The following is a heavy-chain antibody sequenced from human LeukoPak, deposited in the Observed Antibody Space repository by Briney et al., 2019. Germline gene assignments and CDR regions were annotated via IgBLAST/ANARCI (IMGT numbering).Heavy chain of an antibody. CDR2: IYHSGST. D-gene: IGHD2-15*01. V-gene: IGHV4-38-2*02. CDR3: ARDIDQNWFDP. J-gene: IGHJ5*02. Sequence: SETLSLTCTVSGYSISSGYYWGWIRQPPGKGLEWIGSIYHSGSTYYNPSLKSRVTISVDTSKNQFSLKLSSVTAADTAVYYCARDIDQNWFDPWGQGTLVTVSS. CDR1: GYSISSGYY.